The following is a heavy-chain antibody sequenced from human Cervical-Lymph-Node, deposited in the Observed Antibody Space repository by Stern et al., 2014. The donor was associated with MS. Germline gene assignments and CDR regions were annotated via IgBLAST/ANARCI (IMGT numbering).Heavy chain of an antibody. CDR1: GFTFSSYG. Sequence: VQLVESGGGVVQPGRSLRLSCAASGFTFSSYGMHWVRQAPGKGLEWLAVIWYDGSNKYYADSVKGRFTISRDNSKNTLYLQMNSLRAEDTAVYYCARDRGGKGPVDYWGQGTLVTVSS. J-gene: IGHJ4*02. CDR2: IWYDGSNK. D-gene: IGHD3-10*01. V-gene: IGHV3-33*01. CDR3: ARDRGGKGPVDY.